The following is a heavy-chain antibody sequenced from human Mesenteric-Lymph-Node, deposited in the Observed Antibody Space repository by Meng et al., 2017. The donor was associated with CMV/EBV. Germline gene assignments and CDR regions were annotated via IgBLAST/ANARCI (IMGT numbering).Heavy chain of an antibody. Sequence: KASGDSLISDGIRGVRQDAGEGLEGMGWISSYNGNTKYAQKVEGRVIIITDTYSRTAHLELRSLRSDETAVYYCARDHRIVNWGNVDYWGQGTLVTVSS. CDR1: GDSLISDG. D-gene: IGHD7-27*01. CDR3: ARDHRIVNWGNVDY. V-gene: IGHV1-18*04. CDR2: ISSYNGNT. J-gene: IGHJ4*02.